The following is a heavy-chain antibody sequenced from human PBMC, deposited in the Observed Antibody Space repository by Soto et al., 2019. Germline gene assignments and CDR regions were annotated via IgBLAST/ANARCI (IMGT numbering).Heavy chain of an antibody. Sequence: QVQLVESGGGVVQPGNSLRLSCAASGFTFSSYGMHWVRQPPGKGLEWVAAISYDGSNEHYADSVKGRFAISRDNSKITVYLKMNSLRAEDTAVYYCAKDTYYHDSTGYYVFDYWGQGTLVTVSS. V-gene: IGHV3-30*18. CDR2: ISYDGSNE. D-gene: IGHD3-22*01. CDR3: AKDTYYHDSTGYYVFDY. J-gene: IGHJ4*02. CDR1: GFTFSSYG.